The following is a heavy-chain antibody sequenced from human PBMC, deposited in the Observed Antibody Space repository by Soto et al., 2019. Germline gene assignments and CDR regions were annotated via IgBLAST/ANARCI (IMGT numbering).Heavy chain of an antibody. V-gene: IGHV4-61*01. J-gene: IGHJ4*02. D-gene: IGHD1-26*01. CDR1: GGSVSSGSYY. Sequence: QVQLQESGPGLVKPSETLSLTCTVSGGSVSSGSYYWSWIRQPPGKGLEWIGYIYYSGSTNYNPSLKSRVTISVDTSKNQFSLKLSSVTAADTAVYYCAREGGRGGYIPRGVDYWGQGTLVTVSS. CDR3: AREGGRGGYIPRGVDY. CDR2: IYYSGST.